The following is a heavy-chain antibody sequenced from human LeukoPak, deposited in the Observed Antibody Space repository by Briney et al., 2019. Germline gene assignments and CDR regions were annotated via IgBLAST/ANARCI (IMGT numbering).Heavy chain of an antibody. J-gene: IGHJ4*02. D-gene: IGHD3-10*01. CDR3: AKDFPYYYGSGLRAFDY. CDR2: ISGSGGST. Sequence: GGSLRLSCAASGFTFSTYAMSWVRQAPGKGLEWVSGISGSGGSTYYADSVRGRFAISRDNSKNTLYLQMNSLRAEDTAVYYCAKDFPYYYGSGLRAFDYWGQGTLVTVSS. V-gene: IGHV3-23*01. CDR1: GFTFSTYA.